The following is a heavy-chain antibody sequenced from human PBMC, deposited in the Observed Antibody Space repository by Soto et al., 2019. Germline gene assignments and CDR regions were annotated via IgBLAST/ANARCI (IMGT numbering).Heavy chain of an antibody. V-gene: IGHV1-18*01. D-gene: IGHD6-13*01. CDR2: ISAYNGNT. Sequence: QVQLVQSGAEVKKPGASVKVSCKASGYTFTSFGISWVRQAPGQGLEWVGWISAYNGNTNYAQKLQGRVTMTTDTSTSTADMELRSLRSDDTAVYYCARVIAAAVDFDYWGQGTLVTVSS. CDR3: ARVIAAAVDFDY. CDR1: GYTFTSFG. J-gene: IGHJ4*02.